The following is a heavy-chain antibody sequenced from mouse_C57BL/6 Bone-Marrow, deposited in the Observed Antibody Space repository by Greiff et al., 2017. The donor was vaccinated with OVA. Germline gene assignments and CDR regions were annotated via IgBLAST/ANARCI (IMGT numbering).Heavy chain of an antibody. CDR3: TSLGYYGSSCDY. J-gene: IGHJ2*01. CDR1: GFNIKDDY. CDR2: IDPENGDT. Sequence: EVQLQQSGAELVRPGASVKLSCTASGFNIKDDYMHWVKQRPEQGLEWIGWIDPENGDTEYASKFQGKATITAAPSSNTAYLQPSSLTSEYTAVYYCTSLGYYGSSCDYWGQGTTLTVSS. D-gene: IGHD1-1*01. V-gene: IGHV14-4*01.